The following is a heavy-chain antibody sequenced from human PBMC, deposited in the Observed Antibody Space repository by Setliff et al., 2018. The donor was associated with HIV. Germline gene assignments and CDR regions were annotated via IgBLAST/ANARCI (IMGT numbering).Heavy chain of an antibody. V-gene: IGHV4-38-2*02. Sequence: PSETLSLTCAVSGYSISSGYYWGWIRQPPGKGLEWIGSIYHSGSTYYNPSLKSRVTISLDTSKNQFSLKLSSVTAADTAVYYCARDMQAAGTGWFDPWGQGTLVTVSS. CDR2: IYHSGST. D-gene: IGHD6-13*01. J-gene: IGHJ5*02. CDR3: ARDMQAAGTGWFDP. CDR1: GYSISSGYY.